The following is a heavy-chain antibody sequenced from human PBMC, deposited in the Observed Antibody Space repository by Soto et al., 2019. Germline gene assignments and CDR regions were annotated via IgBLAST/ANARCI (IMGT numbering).Heavy chain of an antibody. CDR2: MNVDSGDT. CDR3: ARGGFSYDSSGSPFDF. CDR1: GCSFTTYF. D-gene: IGHD3-22*01. V-gene: IGHV1-2*07. J-gene: IGHJ5*01. Sequence: AGVKVSCKTSGCSFTTYFIHWVGQAAGQGGEWLGWMNVDSGDTKSADGFKGRLSLTRDTSITTADMELTSLTTDDTAVYYCARGGFSYDSSGSPFDFWGPGTLVTVSS.